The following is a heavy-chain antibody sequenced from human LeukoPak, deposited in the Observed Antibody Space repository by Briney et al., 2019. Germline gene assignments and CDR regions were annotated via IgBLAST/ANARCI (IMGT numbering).Heavy chain of an antibody. CDR1: GFTFSISG. V-gene: IGHV3-30*18. J-gene: IGHJ2*01. Sequence: SGRSLRLSCAASGFTFSISGMHCVRQAPGKGLKCVAVISYDGSNKSYGDSVKGRFTISRDNSKNTLYLQMTSLRAEDTAVYYCAKDASPTVTTAYWYFDRWGHGTLVTVSS. CDR2: ISYDGSNK. D-gene: IGHD4-17*01. CDR3: AKDASPTVTTAYWYFDR.